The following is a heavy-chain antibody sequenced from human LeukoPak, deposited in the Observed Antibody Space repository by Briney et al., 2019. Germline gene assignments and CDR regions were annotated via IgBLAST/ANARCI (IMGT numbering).Heavy chain of an antibody. J-gene: IGHJ5*02. CDR3: ARRLLYCGGGSCYWFDP. Sequence: SETLSLTCAVSGGSISISNRWSWVRQPPGKGLEGIEEIYHSGSTNYNQSLKSRVTISVDKSKNPSSLKLSSVTAADTAVYYCARRLLYCGGGSCYWFDPWGQGALVTVSS. V-gene: IGHV4-4*02. D-gene: IGHD2-15*01. CDR2: IYHSGST. CDR1: GGSISISNR.